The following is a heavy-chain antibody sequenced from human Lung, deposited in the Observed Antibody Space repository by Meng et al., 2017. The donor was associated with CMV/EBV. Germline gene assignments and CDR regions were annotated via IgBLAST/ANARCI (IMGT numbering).Heavy chain of an antibody. CDR3: VRDVPDGDISLFDS. D-gene: IGHD2-21*02. Sequence: GCGLKSAWALVKVSCKASGYSLRRYAVNWLRQAPGRGLEWMGWIHPSTAHPTYAQDFTGRFVFSLDISVNTAYLQINSLKAEDTAIYYCVRDVPDGDISLFDSWGQGTLVTVSS. V-gene: IGHV7-4-1*02. CDR1: GYSLRRYA. CDR2: IHPSTAHP. J-gene: IGHJ4*02.